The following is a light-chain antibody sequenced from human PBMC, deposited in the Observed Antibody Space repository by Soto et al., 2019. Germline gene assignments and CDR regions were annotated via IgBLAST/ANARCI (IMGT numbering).Light chain of an antibody. CDR1: QSISSSY. J-gene: IGKJ2*01. CDR2: AAS. Sequence: EIVLTQSPGTLSLSPGEGGTLSCRASQSISSSYLAWYQQKPGQSPRLFIYAASSRATGIPDRFSGSGSGTDFTLTISRLEPEDFAVYYCQLYGGSHMFSFGQGTKLEIK. CDR3: QLYGGSHMFS. V-gene: IGKV3-20*01.